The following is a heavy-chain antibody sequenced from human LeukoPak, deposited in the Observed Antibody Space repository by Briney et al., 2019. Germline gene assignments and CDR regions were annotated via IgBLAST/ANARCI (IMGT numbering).Heavy chain of an antibody. Sequence: SETLSLTCTVSGGSISSGGYYWSWIRQHPGKGLEWIGYIYYSGSTYYNPSLKSRVTISVDTSKNQFSLKLSSVTAADTAVYYCARAGRENMVRGGPFDYWGQGTLVTVPS. D-gene: IGHD3-10*01. V-gene: IGHV4-31*03. CDR3: ARAGRENMVRGGPFDY. J-gene: IGHJ4*02. CDR1: GGSISSGGYY. CDR2: IYYSGST.